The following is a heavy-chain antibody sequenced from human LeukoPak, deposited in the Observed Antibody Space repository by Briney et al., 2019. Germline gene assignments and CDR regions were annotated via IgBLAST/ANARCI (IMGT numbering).Heavy chain of an antibody. CDR3: ARGVPRRRVLSAYCSSTSCLGNWFDP. J-gene: IGHJ5*02. V-gene: IGHV4-34*01. CDR2: INHSGST. CDR1: GGSFSGYY. Sequence: SETLSLTCAVYGGSFSGYYWSWIRQPPGKGLEWIGEINHSGSTNYNPYPQRRVTLSVGLYKNQFSLMLSTETAADTAVYYCARGVPRRRVLSAYCSSTSCLGNWFDPWGQGTLVTVYS. D-gene: IGHD2-2*01.